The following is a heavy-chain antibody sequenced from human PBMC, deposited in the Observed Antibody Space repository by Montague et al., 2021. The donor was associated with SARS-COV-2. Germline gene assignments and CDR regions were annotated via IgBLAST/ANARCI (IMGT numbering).Heavy chain of an antibody. CDR3: ARPQPYYDLLTGNPFAV. CDR1: GGSVSSGTYY. D-gene: IGHD3-9*01. V-gene: IGHV4-39*01. Sequence: SETLSLSCTVSGGSVSSGTYYWGWIRQPPGKGLEWIGCIYYSGKSDYNRCLKSRATIFVDTSKNQFSLQLSSVTAADTAVYYCARPQPYYDLLTGNPFAVWRPAKIVT. J-gene: IGHJ3*01. CDR2: IYYSGKS.